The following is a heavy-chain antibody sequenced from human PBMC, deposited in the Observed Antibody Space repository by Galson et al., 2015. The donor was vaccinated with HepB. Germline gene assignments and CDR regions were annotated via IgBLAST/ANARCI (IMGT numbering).Heavy chain of an antibody. CDR2: IYYSGRT. V-gene: IGHV4-30-4*01. CDR1: GGAITGGDYY. CDR3: AGRSDWLEP. Sequence: LSLTCTLSGGAITGGDYYWSWIRQSPGKGLEWLGYIYYSGRTYYNPSLKGRLSMSVDLSKNQFSLKLSSVTAADTAVYYCAGRSDWLEPWGQGTQIIVSS. J-gene: IGHJ5*02.